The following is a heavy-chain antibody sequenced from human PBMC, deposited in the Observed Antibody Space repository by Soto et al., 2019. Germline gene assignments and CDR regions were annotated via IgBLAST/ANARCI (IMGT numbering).Heavy chain of an antibody. CDR3: ATAHRLYGSGSHYGMDV. J-gene: IGHJ6*02. CDR2: IYYSGST. CDR1: GGSISSGGYY. V-gene: IGHV4-31*03. D-gene: IGHD3-10*01. Sequence: SETLSLTCTVSGGSISSGGYYWSWIRQHPGKGLEWIGYIYYSGSTYYNPSLKSRVTISVDTSKNQFSLKLSSVTAADTAVYYCATAHRLYGSGSHYGMDVWGQGTTVTVSS.